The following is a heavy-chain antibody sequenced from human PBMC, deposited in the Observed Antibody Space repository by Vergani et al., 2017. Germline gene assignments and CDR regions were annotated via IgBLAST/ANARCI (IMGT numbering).Heavy chain of an antibody. V-gene: IGHV3-7*03. D-gene: IGHD6-13*01. CDR2: IKQDGSEK. J-gene: IGHJ3*02. Sequence: EVQLLESGGGLVQPGGSLRLSCVASGFTFSSYWMSWVRQAPGKGLEWVANIKQDGSEKYYVDSVKGRFTISRDNAKNSLYLQMNSLRAEDTAVYYCAKDRSSSWYFDAFDMWGLGTMVTISS. CDR3: AKDRSSSWYFDAFDM. CDR1: GFTFSSYW.